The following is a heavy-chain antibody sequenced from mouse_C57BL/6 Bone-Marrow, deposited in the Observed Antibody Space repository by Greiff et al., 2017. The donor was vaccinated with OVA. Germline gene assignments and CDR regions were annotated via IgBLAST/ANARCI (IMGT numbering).Heavy chain of an antibody. CDR2: INPNNGCT. D-gene: IGHD2-4*01. J-gene: IGHJ4*01. V-gene: IGHV1-18*01. CDR3: ERYDDDGYYAKDY. Sequence: VQLQQSGPELVKPGASVKIPCKASGYTFTDYNMDWVKQSHGKSLEWIGDINPNNGCTIYNQKFKGKATLTVDKSSSTAYMELRSLTSEDTAVYYCERYDDDGYYAKDYWGKGTSGTVSS. CDR1: GYTFTDYN.